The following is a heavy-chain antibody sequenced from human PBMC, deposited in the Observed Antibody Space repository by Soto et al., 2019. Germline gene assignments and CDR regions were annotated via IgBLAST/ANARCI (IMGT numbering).Heavy chain of an antibody. CDR1: GFRFSNYA. CDR3: AKTYDGDYFDY. V-gene: IGHV3-23*01. Sequence: EVQLLESGGGLVQPGGSLRLSCVASGFRFSNYAMSWVRQAPGKGLEWVSGISGSGDSTYYADSVKGRFTISRDNSKNTLYLQMNSLRAEDTAVYDCAKTYDGDYFDYWGQGNLVNVSS. CDR2: ISGSGDST. J-gene: IGHJ4*02. D-gene: IGHD5-12*01.